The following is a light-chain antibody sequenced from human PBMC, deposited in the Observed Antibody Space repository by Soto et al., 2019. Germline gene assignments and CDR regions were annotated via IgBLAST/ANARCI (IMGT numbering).Light chain of an antibody. J-gene: IGKJ4*01. CDR1: QSVSSN. CDR3: QQYNNWLT. V-gene: IGKV3-15*01. CDR2: DAS. Sequence: EIVMTQSPATLSVSPGERATLSCRASQSVSSNLAWYQKKPGQAPRLLIYDASTRATGIPARFSGSGSGTEFTLTISSLQSEDFAVYYCQQYNNWLTFGGGTKVEIK.